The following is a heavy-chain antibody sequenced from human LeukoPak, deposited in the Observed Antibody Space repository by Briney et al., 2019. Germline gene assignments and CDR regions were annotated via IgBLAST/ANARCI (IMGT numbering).Heavy chain of an antibody. J-gene: IGHJ4*02. CDR1: GFTFSSYS. CDR3: ARHPGPLGVVDY. V-gene: IGHV3-21*01. Sequence: GGSLRLSCAASGFTFSSYSMNWVRQAPGKGLEWVSSISSSSSYIYHADSVKGRFTISRDNAKNSLYLQMNSLRAEDKAVYYWARHPGPLGVVDYWGQGTLVSVSS. D-gene: IGHD3-16*01. CDR2: ISSSSSYI.